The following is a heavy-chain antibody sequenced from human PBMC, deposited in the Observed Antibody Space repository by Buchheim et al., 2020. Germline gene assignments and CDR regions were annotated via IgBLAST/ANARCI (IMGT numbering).Heavy chain of an antibody. CDR1: GFTFSSYW. Sequence: EVQLVESGGGLVQPGGSLRLSCAASGFTFSSYWMHWVRQAPGKGLVWVSRINSDGSSTSYADSVKGRFTISRDNAKNTLYRQMNSLRAEDTAVYYCARVAYYDFWSGYWPDYYYYGMDVWGQGTT. D-gene: IGHD3-3*01. CDR3: ARVAYYDFWSGYWPDYYYYGMDV. V-gene: IGHV3-74*01. J-gene: IGHJ6*02. CDR2: INSDGSST.